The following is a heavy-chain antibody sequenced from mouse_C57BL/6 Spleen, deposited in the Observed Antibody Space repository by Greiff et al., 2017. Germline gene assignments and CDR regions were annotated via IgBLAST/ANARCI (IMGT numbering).Heavy chain of an antibody. CDR3: ARPVVPYWYFDG. V-gene: IGHV1-80*01. CDR1: GYAFSSYW. D-gene: IGHD1-1*01. Sequence: QVQLQQSGAELVKPGASVKISCKASGYAFSSYWMNWVKQRPGKGLEWIGQIYPGDGDTNYNGKFKGKATLTADKSSSTAYMQLSSLTSEDSAVYFCARPVVPYWYFDGWGTGTTVTVSS. J-gene: IGHJ1*03. CDR2: IYPGDGDT.